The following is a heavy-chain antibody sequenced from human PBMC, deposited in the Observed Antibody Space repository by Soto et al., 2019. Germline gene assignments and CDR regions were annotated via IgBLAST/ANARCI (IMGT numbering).Heavy chain of an antibody. CDR3: ARHRGYGDYSYHYYGMDV. V-gene: IGHV1-69*01. CDR1: GGTFSSYA. Sequence: QVQLVQSGAEVKKPGSSVKVSCKASGGTFSSYAISWVRQAPGQGLEWMGGIIPIFGTANYAQKFQGRVTITADESTSTAYMELSSLRSEDTAVYYCARHRGYGDYSYHYYGMDVWGQGTTVTVSS. CDR2: IIPIFGTA. D-gene: IGHD4-17*01. J-gene: IGHJ6*02.